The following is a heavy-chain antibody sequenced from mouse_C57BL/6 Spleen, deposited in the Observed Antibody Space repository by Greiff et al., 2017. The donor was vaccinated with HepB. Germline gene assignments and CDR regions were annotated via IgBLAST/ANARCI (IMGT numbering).Heavy chain of an antibody. CDR3: ARSPSLYYGNYGDAMDY. J-gene: IGHJ4*01. CDR2: IYPGDGDT. Sequence: VQLQQSGPELVKPGASVKISCKASGYAFSSSWMNWVKQRPGKGLEWIGRIYPGDGDTNYNGKFKGKATLTADKSSSTAYMQLSSLTSEDSAVYFCARSPSLYYGNYGDAMDYWGQGTSVTVSS. CDR1: GYAFSSSW. V-gene: IGHV1-82*01. D-gene: IGHD2-1*01.